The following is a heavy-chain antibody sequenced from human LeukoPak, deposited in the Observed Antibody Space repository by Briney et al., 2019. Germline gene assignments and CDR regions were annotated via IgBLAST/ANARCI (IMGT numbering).Heavy chain of an antibody. CDR3: AKDPGYSYGSG. CDR1: GFTFSSYG. Sequence: PGGSLRLSCAASGFTFSSYGMHWVRQAPGKGLEWVAVISYDGSNKYYADSVKGRFTISRDNSKNTLYLQMNSLRAEGTAVYYCAKDPGYSYGSGWGQGTLVTVSS. CDR2: ISYDGSNK. V-gene: IGHV3-30*18. J-gene: IGHJ4*02. D-gene: IGHD5-18*01.